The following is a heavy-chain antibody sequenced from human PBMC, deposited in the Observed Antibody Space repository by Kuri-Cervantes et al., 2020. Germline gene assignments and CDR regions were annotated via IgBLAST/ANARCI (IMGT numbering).Heavy chain of an antibody. Sequence: LSLTCAASGFTFSSYGMHWVRQAPGKGLEWVSGISWNSGSIGYADSVKGRFTISRDNAKNSLYLQMNSLRAEDTALYYCAKDGHSGWAYYFDYWGQGTLVTVSS. CDR3: AKDGHSGWAYYFDY. CDR1: GFTFSSYG. V-gene: IGHV3-9*01. J-gene: IGHJ4*02. D-gene: IGHD6-19*01. CDR2: ISWNSGSI.